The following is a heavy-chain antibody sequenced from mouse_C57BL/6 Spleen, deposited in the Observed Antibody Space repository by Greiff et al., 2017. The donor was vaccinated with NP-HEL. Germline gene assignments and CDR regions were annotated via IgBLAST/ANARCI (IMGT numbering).Heavy chain of an antibody. D-gene: IGHD4-1*01. J-gene: IGHJ3*01. Sequence: VQLQQSGAELVRPGASVKLSCTASGFNIKDYYMHWVKQRPEQGLEWIGRVDPEDGDTEYAPKFQGKATMTADTSSNTAYLQLSSRTSEDTAVYYCTTPAYLTGTFAYWGQGTLVTVSA. CDR1: GFNIKDYY. V-gene: IGHV14-1*01. CDR2: VDPEDGDT. CDR3: TTPAYLTGTFAY.